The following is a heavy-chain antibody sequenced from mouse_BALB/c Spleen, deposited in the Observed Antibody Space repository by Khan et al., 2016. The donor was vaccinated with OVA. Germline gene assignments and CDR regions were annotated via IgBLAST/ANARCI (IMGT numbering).Heavy chain of an antibody. CDR2: IWAGGSK. CDR3: ARYYGNYGWYFDV. J-gene: IGHJ1*01. D-gene: IGHD2-1*01. CDR1: GFSLTSYG. Sequence: QVQLKESGPAMVAPSQSLSITCTVSGFSLTSYGVHWVRQPPGKGLEWLGVIWAGGSKNYNSALMSRLRISKDDSKSQVFLKMNSLQTDDTAMYYCARYYGNYGWYFDVWGAGTTVTVSS. V-gene: IGHV2-9*02.